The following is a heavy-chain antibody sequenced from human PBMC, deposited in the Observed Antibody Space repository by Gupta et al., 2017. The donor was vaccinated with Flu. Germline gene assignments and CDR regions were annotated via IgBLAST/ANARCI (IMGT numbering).Heavy chain of an antibody. J-gene: IGHJ4*02. D-gene: IGHD1-26*01. CDR1: GYIFRNYW. Sequence: EVQLVQSGAEVKKPGESLKISCQASGYIFRNYWIGWVRQMPGKGLEWMGIIYPDDSDTRYSPSFKGHVTFSVDKSTNTAYMQWRSLPTSDTAMYYCAKGSDSATWSPCHYWGQGTLVTVSS. CDR3: AKGSDSATWSPCHY. V-gene: IGHV5-51*01. CDR2: IYPDDSDT.